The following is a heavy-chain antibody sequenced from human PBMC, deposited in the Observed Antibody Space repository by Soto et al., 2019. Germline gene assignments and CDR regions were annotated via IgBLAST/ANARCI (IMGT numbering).Heavy chain of an antibody. CDR3: ARDPQYCFSTDCSGFYGLDV. J-gene: IGHJ6*02. CDR2: INQYGSEK. D-gene: IGHD2-2*01. V-gene: IGHV3-7*01. Sequence: LRLSCAASGFTFSGFWMSWVRQAPGKGLEWVANINQYGSEKHYEDSVKGRFTISRDNAKNSLYLQMSSLGAEDTAVYYCARDPQYCFSTDCSGFYGLDVWGQGTTVTVSS. CDR1: GFTFSGFW.